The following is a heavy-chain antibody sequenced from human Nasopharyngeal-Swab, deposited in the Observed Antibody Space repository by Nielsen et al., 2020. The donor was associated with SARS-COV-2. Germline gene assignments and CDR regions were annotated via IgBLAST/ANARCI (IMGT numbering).Heavy chain of an antibody. CDR1: GFTFGDYA. V-gene: IGHV3-49*01. D-gene: IGHD1-26*01. CDR3: ARSVGSFYGQGAFDI. Sequence: GESLKISCTTSGFTFGDYAMSWFRQAPGKGLEWVGFIRSKTYGGAPEYAASVKGRFTISRDGAESIAYLQMNSLETEDTGEYYCARSVGSFYGQGAFDIWGQGTMVTVSS. CDR2: IRSKTYGGAP. J-gene: IGHJ3*02.